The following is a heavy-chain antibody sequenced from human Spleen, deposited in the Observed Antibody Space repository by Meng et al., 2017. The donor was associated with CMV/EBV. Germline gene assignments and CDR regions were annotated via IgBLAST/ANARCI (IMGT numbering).Heavy chain of an antibody. CDR2: ISYDGTKK. Sequence: SGMTFRNYGMNWVRQAPGKGLEWVAVISYDGTKKDYAESVKGRFTISRDNSKNTLYLEMNSLRSEDTAVYFCFGVGYCTASSCPDFWGQGTLVTVSS. D-gene: IGHD2-8*02. CDR3: FGVGYCTASSCPDF. V-gene: IGHV3-30*03. J-gene: IGHJ1*01. CDR1: GMTFRNYG.